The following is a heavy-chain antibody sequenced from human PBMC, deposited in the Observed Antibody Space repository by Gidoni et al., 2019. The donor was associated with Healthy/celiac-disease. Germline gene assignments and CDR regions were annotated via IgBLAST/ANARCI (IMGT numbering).Heavy chain of an antibody. D-gene: IGHD1-26*01. J-gene: IGHJ4*02. CDR1: GFTFSSYE. CDR3: AKHGRGSYWGYFDY. Sequence: SLRLSCAASGFTFSSYEMNWVRQAPGKGLEWVSYISSSGSTISYADSVKGRFTISRDNAKNSLYLQMNSLRAEDTAVYYCAKHGRGSYWGYFDYWGQGTLVTVSS. V-gene: IGHV3-48*03. CDR2: ISSSGSTI.